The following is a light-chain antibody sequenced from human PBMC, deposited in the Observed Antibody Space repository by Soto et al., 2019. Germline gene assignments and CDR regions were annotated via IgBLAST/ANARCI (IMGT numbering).Light chain of an antibody. Sequence: QSALTQPASVSGSPGQSITISCTGTSSDVGDYKYVSWYQQHPDKAPKLIIFVNRNRPSGISNRFSASKSGNTASLTISGLQAEDEADYYCSSYTSSDTPYVFGTGTKVTVL. CDR2: VNR. V-gene: IGLV2-14*01. J-gene: IGLJ1*01. CDR1: SSDVGDYKY. CDR3: SSYTSSDTPYV.